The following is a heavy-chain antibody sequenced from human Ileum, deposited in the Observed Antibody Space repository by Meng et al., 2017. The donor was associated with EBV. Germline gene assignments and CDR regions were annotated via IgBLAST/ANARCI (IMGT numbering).Heavy chain of an antibody. J-gene: IGHJ4*02. CDR2: IFHIGST. CDR3: AKVSLTGTFYDH. CDR1: GGSVISNNW. Sequence: QLHGSGPRLVKPSGTRSLTCAGSGGSVISNNWWSWFRQPPGKGLEWIGEIFHIGSTNNSPSLKSRVTISVDNSKNQFSLSLTSVTAADTAIYYCAKVSLTGTFYDHWGQGILVTVSS. D-gene: IGHD3-9*01. V-gene: IGHV4-4*02.